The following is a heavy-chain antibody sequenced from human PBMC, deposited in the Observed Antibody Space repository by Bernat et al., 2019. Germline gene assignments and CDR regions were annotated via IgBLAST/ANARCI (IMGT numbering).Heavy chain of an antibody. V-gene: IGHV4-30-2*01. J-gene: IGHJ5*02. CDR2: IYHSGST. CDR3: ARAIVVVPAAMDGWFDP. CDR1: GGSISSGGYS. Sequence: QLQLQESGSGLVKPSQTLSLTCAVSGGSISSGGYSWSWIRQPPGKGLEWIGYIYHSGSTYYNPSLKSRVTISVDRSKNQFSLKLSSMTAADTAVYYCARAIVVVPAAMDGWFDPWGQGTLVTVSS. D-gene: IGHD2-2*01.